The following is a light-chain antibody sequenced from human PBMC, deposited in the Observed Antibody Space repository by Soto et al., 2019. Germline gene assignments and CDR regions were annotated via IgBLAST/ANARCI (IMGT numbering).Light chain of an antibody. V-gene: IGLV2-14*01. CDR1: STDVGGYNY. CDR2: EVN. CDR3: GSYTSTDTPFV. Sequence: QSVLAQPSSVSGSPGQSITMSCTGTSTDVGGYNYVSWYQHHPGKGPKLIIYEVNNRPSGVSDRFSGSKSGNKDSLTISNLEAEDESDYYCGSYTSTDTPFVFGTGTKVTVL. J-gene: IGLJ1*01.